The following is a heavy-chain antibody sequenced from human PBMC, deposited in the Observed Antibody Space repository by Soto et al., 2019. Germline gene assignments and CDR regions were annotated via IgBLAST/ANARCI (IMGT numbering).Heavy chain of an antibody. J-gene: IGHJ4*02. CDR1: DRSFSGYY. CDR2: INHSGST. Sequence: PSETLSLTCAVYDRSFSGYYWSWIRQPPGKGLEWIGEINHSGSTNYNPSLKSRVTISVDTSKNQFSLKLSSVTAADTAVYYCARGLRSRRGTTGTTAGDYWGQGTLVTVSS. D-gene: IGHD1-1*01. CDR3: ARGLRSRRGTTGTTAGDY. V-gene: IGHV4-34*01.